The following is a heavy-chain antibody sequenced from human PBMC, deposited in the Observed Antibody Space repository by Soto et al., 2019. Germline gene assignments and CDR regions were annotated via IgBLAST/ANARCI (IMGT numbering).Heavy chain of an antibody. V-gene: IGHV4-59*01. J-gene: IGHJ4*02. CDR1: GGSISSYY. CDR3: ARTLEVVAATFDY. Sequence: SETLSLTCTVSGGSISSYYWSWIRQPPGKGLEWIGYIYYSGSTNYNPSLKSRVTISVDTSKNQFSLKLSSVTAADTAVYYCARTLEVVAATFDYWGQGTLVTVSS. CDR2: IYYSGST. D-gene: IGHD2-15*01.